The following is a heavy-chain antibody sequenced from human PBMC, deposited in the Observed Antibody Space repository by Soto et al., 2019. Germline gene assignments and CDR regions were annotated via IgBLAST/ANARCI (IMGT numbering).Heavy chain of an antibody. V-gene: IGHV3-21*06. CDR3: ARESEDLTANFDY. J-gene: IGHJ4*02. CDR2: ISSTTNYI. Sequence: GGSLRLSCAASGFTFTRYSMNWVRQAPGKGLEWVSSISSTTNYIYYGDSMKGRFTISRDNAKNSLYLEMNSLRAEDTAVYYCARESEDLTANFDYWGQGTLVTVSS. CDR1: GFTFTRYS.